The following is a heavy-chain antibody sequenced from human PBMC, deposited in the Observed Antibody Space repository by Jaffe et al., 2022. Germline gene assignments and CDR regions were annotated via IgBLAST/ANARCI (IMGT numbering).Heavy chain of an antibody. Sequence: QVQLQQSGPGLVKPSQTLSLTCAISGDSVSSNSAAWNWIRQSPSRGLEWLGRTYYRSKWYNDYAVSVKSRITINPDTSKNQFSLQLNSVTPEDTAVYYCARDGRRAYCSGGSCLAMDVWGKGTTVTVSS. J-gene: IGHJ6*03. CDR3: ARDGRRAYCSGGSCLAMDV. D-gene: IGHD2-15*01. V-gene: IGHV6-1*01. CDR2: TYYRSKWYN. CDR1: GDSVSSNSAA.